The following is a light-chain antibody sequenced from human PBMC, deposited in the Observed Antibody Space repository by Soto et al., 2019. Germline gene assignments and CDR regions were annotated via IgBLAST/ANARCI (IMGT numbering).Light chain of an antibody. Sequence: QSALTQPASVSGSPGQSITISCTGTSSDVGSYNLVSWYQQHPGKAPKLMIFEASMRPSGVSNRFSGSKSGNTASLTISGLQAEDEADYYCCSYAGSSTYVFGTGTKLTVL. J-gene: IGLJ1*01. V-gene: IGLV2-23*01. CDR2: EAS. CDR1: SSDVGSYNL. CDR3: CSYAGSSTYV.